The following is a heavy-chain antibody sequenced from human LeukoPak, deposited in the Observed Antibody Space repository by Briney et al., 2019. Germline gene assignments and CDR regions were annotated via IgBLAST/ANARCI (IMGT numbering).Heavy chain of an antibody. Sequence: PGGSLRLSCAASGFTFSDYYMSWIRQAPGKGLEWVSYISSSGSTIYYADSVKGRFTISRDNAKNSLYLQMNSLRAEDTAVYYCASLVLYCSGGSCYGVDYWGQGTLVTVSS. D-gene: IGHD2-15*01. CDR1: GFTFSDYY. CDR2: ISSSGSTI. CDR3: ASLVLYCSGGSCYGVDY. J-gene: IGHJ4*02. V-gene: IGHV3-11*04.